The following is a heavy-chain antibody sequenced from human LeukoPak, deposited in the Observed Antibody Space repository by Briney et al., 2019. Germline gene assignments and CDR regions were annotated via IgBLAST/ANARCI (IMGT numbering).Heavy chain of an antibody. V-gene: IGHV3-53*01. J-gene: IGHJ6*02. D-gene: IGHD2-2*01. CDR2: IYSGGST. CDR3: ARDRRYCSSTSCYYPYYYGMDV. CDR1: GFTDSSNY. Sequence: GGSLRLSCAASGFTDSSNYMSWVRQAPGKGLEWVSVIYSGGSTYYADSVKGRFTISRDNSKNTLYLQMNSLRAEDTAVYYCARDRRYCSSTSCYYPYYYGMDVWGQGTTVTVSS.